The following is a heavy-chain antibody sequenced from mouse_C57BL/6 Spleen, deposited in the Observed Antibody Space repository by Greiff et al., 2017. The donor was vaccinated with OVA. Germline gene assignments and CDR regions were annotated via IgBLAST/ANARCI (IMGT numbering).Heavy chain of an antibody. V-gene: IGHV5-17*01. CDR1: GFTFSDYG. J-gene: IGHJ2*01. CDR3: ARGGNYYGSSFYYFDY. CDR2: ISSGSSTI. Sequence: EVKLVESGGGLVKPGGSLKLSCAASGFTFSDYGMHWVRQAPEKGLEWVAYISSGSSTIYYADTVKGRFTISRDNAKNTLFMQMTSLRSEDTAMYYCARGGNYYGSSFYYFDYWGQGTTLTVSS. D-gene: IGHD1-1*01.